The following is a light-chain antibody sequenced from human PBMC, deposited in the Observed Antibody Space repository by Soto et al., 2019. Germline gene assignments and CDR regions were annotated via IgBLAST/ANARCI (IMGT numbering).Light chain of an antibody. J-gene: IGKJ1*01. V-gene: IGKV3-20*01. CDR3: QQYDSSPKT. CDR1: PSVSSSY. CDR2: GAS. Sequence: KSAFAVSLSTGERATLSCRASPSVSSSYLAWYQQKPGQAPRLLIYGASSRATGIPDRFSGSGSGTDLTLTISRLEPEDFAVYYCQQYDSSPKTFGEGTKVDIK.